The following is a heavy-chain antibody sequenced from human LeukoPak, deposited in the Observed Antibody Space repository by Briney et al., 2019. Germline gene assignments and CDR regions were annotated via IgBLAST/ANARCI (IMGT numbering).Heavy chain of an antibody. J-gene: IGHJ5*02. D-gene: IGHD4-17*01. Sequence: SETLSLTCAVYGGSFSGYCWSWIRQPPGKGLEWIGEINHSGSTNYNPSLKSRVTISVDTSKNQFSLKLSSVTAADTAVYYCARGSDYGDYVVWFDPWGQGTLVTVSS. CDR3: ARGSDYGDYVVWFDP. V-gene: IGHV4-34*01. CDR2: INHSGST. CDR1: GGSFSGYC.